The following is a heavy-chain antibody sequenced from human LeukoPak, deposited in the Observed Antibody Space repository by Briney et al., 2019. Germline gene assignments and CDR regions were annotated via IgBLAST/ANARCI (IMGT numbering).Heavy chain of an antibody. Sequence: SQTLSLTCTVSGGSISSYYWSWIRQPPGKGLEWIGYIYYSGSTNYNPSLKSRVTISVDTSKNQFSLKLSSVTAADTAVYYCARHYGAAAGTYFDYWGQGTLVTVSS. CDR2: IYYSGST. CDR3: ARHYGAAAGTYFDY. CDR1: GGSISSYY. J-gene: IGHJ4*02. V-gene: IGHV4-59*08. D-gene: IGHD6-13*01.